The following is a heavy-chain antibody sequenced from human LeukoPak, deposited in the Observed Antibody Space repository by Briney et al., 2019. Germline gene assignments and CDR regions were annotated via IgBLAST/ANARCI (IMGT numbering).Heavy chain of an antibody. Sequence: ASVKVSCKASGYSFTNYAMHWVRQAPGQSLEWMGWINAANGDTKYSQNFQVRVTITRDTSTSTAYMELSSLRSEDTAVYYCARFPIYGSGSPTYYFDYWGQGTLVTVSS. V-gene: IGHV1-3*01. J-gene: IGHJ4*02. CDR3: ARFPIYGSGSPTYYFDY. CDR1: GYSFTNYA. D-gene: IGHD3-10*01. CDR2: INAANGDT.